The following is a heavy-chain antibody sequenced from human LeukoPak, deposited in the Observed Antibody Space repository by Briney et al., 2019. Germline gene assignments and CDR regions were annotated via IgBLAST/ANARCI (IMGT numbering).Heavy chain of an antibody. CDR2: IWYDGSTK. J-gene: IGHJ3*02. D-gene: IGHD4-17*01. CDR3: ARSYAPGDAFDI. Sequence: PGGSLRLSCAASGFTFSSYGMHWVRQAPGKGLEWVAVIWYDGSTKYYADSVKGPFTTSRDNSNNTLYLQMNSLRAEDTAVYYCARSYAPGDAFDIWGQGTMVTVSS. CDR1: GFTFSSYG. V-gene: IGHV3-33*01.